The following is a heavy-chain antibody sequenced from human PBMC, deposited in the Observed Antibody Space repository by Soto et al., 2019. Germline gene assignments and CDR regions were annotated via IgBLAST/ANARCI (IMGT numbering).Heavy chain of an antibody. CDR2: IYYSGST. J-gene: IGHJ5*02. D-gene: IGHD6-19*01. Sequence: TLETLSLTCTFSGGSISSSSYYLGWIRQPPGKGLEWIGSIYYSGSTYYNPSLKSRVTISVDTSKNQFSLKLSSVTAADTAVYYCARPIAVAGNWFDPWGQGTLVTVSS. CDR3: ARPIAVAGNWFDP. V-gene: IGHV4-39*01. CDR1: GGSISSSSYY.